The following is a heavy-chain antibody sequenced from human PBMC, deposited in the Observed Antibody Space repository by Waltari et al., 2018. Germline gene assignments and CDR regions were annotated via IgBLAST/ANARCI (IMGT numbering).Heavy chain of an antibody. CDR1: GYTLRSYG. CDR2: IGAYNGNT. J-gene: IGHJ4*02. V-gene: IGHV1-18*01. D-gene: IGHD2-2*01. Sequence: QVRLVQSAAEVKKPGASVKVSCKASGYTLRSYGISWVRQAPGQGLEWMGWIGAYNGNTDYAQKFRGRVTLTTDRSTNTAYMELRSLRSDDTAFYYCASSSFCSSTTCYLGYWGQGTLVTVSS. CDR3: ASSSFCSSTTCYLGY.